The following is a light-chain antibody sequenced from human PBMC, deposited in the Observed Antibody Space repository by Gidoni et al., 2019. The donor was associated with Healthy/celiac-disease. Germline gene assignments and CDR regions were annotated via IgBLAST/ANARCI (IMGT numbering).Light chain of an antibody. J-gene: IGKJ1*01. CDR3: QQRSNWPRGT. Sequence: EIVLTQSPATLSLSPGERATRSCRASQSVSSYLAWYQQKPGQAPRLLIYDASNRATGIPARFSGSGSGTDFTLTISSLEPEDFAVYYCQQRSNWPRGTFGQGTKVEIK. CDR2: DAS. CDR1: QSVSSY. V-gene: IGKV3-11*01.